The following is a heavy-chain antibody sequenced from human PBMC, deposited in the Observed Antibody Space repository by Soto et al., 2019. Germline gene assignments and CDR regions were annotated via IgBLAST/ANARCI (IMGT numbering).Heavy chain of an antibody. CDR2: ISGSGGST. CDR1: GFTFGNYA. J-gene: IGHJ4*02. D-gene: IGHD3-3*01. V-gene: IGHV3-23*01. Sequence: PGGSLRLSCAASGFTFGNYAMSWVRQAPGKGLEWVSAISGSGGSTYYADSVKGRFTISRDNSKNTLYLQMNSLRAEDTAVYYCAKHRYDFWSGFDYWGQGTLVTVSS. CDR3: AKHRYDFWSGFDY.